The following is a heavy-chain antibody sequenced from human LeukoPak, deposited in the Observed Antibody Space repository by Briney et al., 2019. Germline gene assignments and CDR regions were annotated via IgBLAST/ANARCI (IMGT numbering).Heavy chain of an antibody. Sequence: GGSLRLSCAASGFTFSSYSMNWVRQAPGKGLKWVANIKQDGSEKFYVDSVKGRFTISRDNAKNSLYLQMNSLRVEDSAVYYCARAMDVWGQGTTVTVSS. V-gene: IGHV3-7*04. CDR1: GFTFSSYS. J-gene: IGHJ6*02. CDR2: IKQDGSEK. CDR3: ARAMDV.